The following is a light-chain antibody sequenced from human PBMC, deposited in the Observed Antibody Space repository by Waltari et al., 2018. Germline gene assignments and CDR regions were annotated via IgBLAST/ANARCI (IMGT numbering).Light chain of an antibody. V-gene: IGKV3-20*01. Sequence: EIVLTQSLGTLSLSPGERATLSCRASQSVSSSYLAWYQQKPVHAPTLLIYGASSRATGIPDRFSGSGSGTDFTLTISRLGPDDFAVYYCQQYGSSPVAFGQGTKVEIK. J-gene: IGKJ1*01. CDR1: QSVSSSY. CDR2: GAS. CDR3: QQYGSSPVA.